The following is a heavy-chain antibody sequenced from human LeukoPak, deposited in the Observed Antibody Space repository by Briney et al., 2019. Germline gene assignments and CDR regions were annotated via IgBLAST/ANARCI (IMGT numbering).Heavy chain of an antibody. CDR2: IIPIFGTA. CDR1: GYTFASYD. J-gene: IGHJ4*02. D-gene: IGHD5-18*01. V-gene: IGHV1-69*06. Sequence: SVTVSCTASGYTFASYDINWVRQATGQGLEWMGEIIPIFGTANYAQKFQGRVTITADKSTSTAYMELSSLRSEDTAVYYCASARRGYSYGYSDYWGQGTLVTVSS. CDR3: ASARRGYSYGYSDY.